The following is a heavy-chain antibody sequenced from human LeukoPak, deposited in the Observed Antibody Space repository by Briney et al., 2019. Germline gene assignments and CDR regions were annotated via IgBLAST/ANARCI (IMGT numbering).Heavy chain of an antibody. CDR3: ASQGGAMGGHDGWIDY. Sequence: GGSLRLSCAASGSTFNKYSMNWVRQAPGKGLEWVSSISDASSYIFYADSVKGRFTISRDNAKNSLYLQMNSLRAEDTAVYYCASQGGAMGGHDGWIDYWGQGTLVTVSS. CDR2: ISDASSYI. D-gene: IGHD1-1*01. V-gene: IGHV3-21*01. CDR1: GSTFNKYS. J-gene: IGHJ4*02.